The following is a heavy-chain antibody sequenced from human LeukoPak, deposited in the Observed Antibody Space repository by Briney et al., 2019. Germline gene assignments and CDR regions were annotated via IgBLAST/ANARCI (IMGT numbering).Heavy chain of an antibody. D-gene: IGHD2-21*02. Sequence: GGTLRLSCAASGFTFNSYAMNWVRQAPGKGLEWVSTISSSGNNTYYTDSVKGRFTISRDNSKNTLFLQMNSLRAEDTAVYYCARETYCGGDCYSFDYWGQGTLVTVSS. CDR1: GFTFNSYA. CDR3: ARETYCGGDCYSFDY. J-gene: IGHJ4*02. V-gene: IGHV3-23*01. CDR2: ISSSGNNT.